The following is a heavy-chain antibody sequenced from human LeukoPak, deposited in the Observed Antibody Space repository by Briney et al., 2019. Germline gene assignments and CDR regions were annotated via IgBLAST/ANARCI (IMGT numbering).Heavy chain of an antibody. J-gene: IGHJ3*02. CDR3: AGDSDGNDAFDI. Sequence: SQTLSLTCAISRHSVSSNSAAGNSIRQSPSRGLERLGRAYYRSKWYNDYAVSVKSRITITPDTSKNQFSLQLNSVTPEDTAVYYCAGDSDGNDAFDIWGQGTMVTVSS. D-gene: IGHD6-13*01. V-gene: IGHV6-1*01. CDR2: AYYRSKWYN. CDR1: RHSVSSNSAA.